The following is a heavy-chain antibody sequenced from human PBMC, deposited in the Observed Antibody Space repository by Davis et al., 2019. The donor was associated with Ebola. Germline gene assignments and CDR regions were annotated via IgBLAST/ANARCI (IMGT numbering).Heavy chain of an antibody. D-gene: IGHD3-16*01. Sequence: GESLKISCKGSGYSFDNYWIAWVRQMPGKGLEWMGIIQPGDSDTRYSPSFQGQVTISADLSLSTAYLHWSSLKASDTAMYYCAGGRYASSSPFDYWGQGALVTVSS. J-gene: IGHJ4*02. CDR3: AGGRYASSSPFDY. CDR2: IQPGDSDT. V-gene: IGHV5-51*01. CDR1: GYSFDNYW.